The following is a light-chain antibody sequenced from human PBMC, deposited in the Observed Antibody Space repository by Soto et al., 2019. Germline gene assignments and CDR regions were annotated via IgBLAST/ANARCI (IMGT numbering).Light chain of an antibody. Sequence: DIQMTQSPSSVSAAVGDRVTITCRASQGINKWLAWYQQKPGKAPQLLISAASTLRSGVPSRFSGSGSGTDFFLTISNLQPEDFATYYCQQYNSYPYTFGQGTKLEIK. J-gene: IGKJ2*01. V-gene: IGKV1D-16*01. CDR1: QGINKW. CDR3: QQYNSYPYT. CDR2: AAS.